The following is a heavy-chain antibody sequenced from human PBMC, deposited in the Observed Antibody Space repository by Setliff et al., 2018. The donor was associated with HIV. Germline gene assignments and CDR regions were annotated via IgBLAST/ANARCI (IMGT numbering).Heavy chain of an antibody. CDR3: ARGASSSWYYFDY. D-gene: IGHD6-13*01. CDR2: IRQDGTDK. J-gene: IGHJ4*02. V-gene: IGHV3-7*01. CDR1: GFAFSSHQ. Sequence: GGSLRLSCAASGFAFSSHQMSWVRQAPGKGLEWVAKIRQDGTDKYYVDSVKGRSTISRDNSKNTLYLQMNSLRAEDAAVYYCARGASSSWYYFDYWGQGALVTVSS.